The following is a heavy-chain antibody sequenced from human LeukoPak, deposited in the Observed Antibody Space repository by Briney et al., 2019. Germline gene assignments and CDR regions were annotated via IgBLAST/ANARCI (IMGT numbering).Heavy chain of an antibody. Sequence: SQTLSLTCVISGDSVSSNSAAWNWIRQSPSRGLEWLGRTYYRSEWFHDYAVSVKSRMIINPDTSKNQFSLQLNFVTPEDTAIYYCVGGGTSVAGMDVWGQGTTVTVSS. J-gene: IGHJ6*02. V-gene: IGHV6-1*01. CDR1: GDSVSSNSAA. CDR3: VGGGTSVAGMDV. CDR2: TYYRSEWFH. D-gene: IGHD1-1*01.